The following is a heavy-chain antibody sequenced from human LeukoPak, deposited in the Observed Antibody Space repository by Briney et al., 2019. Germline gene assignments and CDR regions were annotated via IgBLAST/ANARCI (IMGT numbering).Heavy chain of an antibody. J-gene: IGHJ3*02. Sequence: TGGSLRLSCAASGFSFSSHTMHWVRQAPGKGLEWVAVISYDGSNKYYVDSVKGRFTISRDNAKNTLYLQMNSLRAEDTAVYYCARGMQGAFDIWGQGTMVTVSS. CDR1: GFSFSSHT. CDR2: ISYDGSNK. V-gene: IGHV3-30*04. CDR3: ARGMQGAFDI.